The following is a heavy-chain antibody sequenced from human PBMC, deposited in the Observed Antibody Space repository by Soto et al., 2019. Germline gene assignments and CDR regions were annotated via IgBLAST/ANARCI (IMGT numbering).Heavy chain of an antibody. Sequence: SVTLSLTCPVAGGNLISYCLSWIRKPPGKGLEWIGYIYYSGSTNYNPSLKSRVTISVDTSKNQFSLKLSSVTAADTAVYYCARSELVGAELYYYYGMDVWGQGTTVTVSS. J-gene: IGHJ6*02. D-gene: IGHD1-26*01. V-gene: IGHV4-59*01. CDR1: GGNLISYC. CDR2: IYYSGST. CDR3: ARSELVGAELYYYYGMDV.